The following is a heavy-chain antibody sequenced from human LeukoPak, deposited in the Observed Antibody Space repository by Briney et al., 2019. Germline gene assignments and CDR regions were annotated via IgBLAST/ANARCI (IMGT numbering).Heavy chain of an antibody. J-gene: IGHJ3*02. D-gene: IGHD3-3*01. V-gene: IGHV3-7*04. CDR1: GFTFSSFW. CDR3: ARGRKYYDFWSGYYKDDAFDI. CDR2: IKQDGSKE. Sequence: GGSLRLSCAASGFTFSSFWMSWVRQAPGKGLEWVANIKQDGSKENYVDSVKGRFTISRDNAKNSLSLEMSSLRAEDTAVYYCARGRKYYDFWSGYYKDDAFDIWGQGTMVTVSS.